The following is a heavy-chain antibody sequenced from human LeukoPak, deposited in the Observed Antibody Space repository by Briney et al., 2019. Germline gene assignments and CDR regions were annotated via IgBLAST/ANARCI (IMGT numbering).Heavy chain of an antibody. J-gene: IGHJ6*02. CDR1: GGTFSSYA. V-gene: IGHV1-69*13. Sequence: SVKVSCKASGGTFSSYAISWVRQAPGQGLEWMGGIIPIFGTANYAQKFQGRVTITADESTSTAYMELSSLGSEDTAVYYCARDDSSSYYYYGMDVWAKGPRSPSP. CDR3: ARDDSSSYYYYGMDV. D-gene: IGHD3-22*01. CDR2: IIPIFGTA.